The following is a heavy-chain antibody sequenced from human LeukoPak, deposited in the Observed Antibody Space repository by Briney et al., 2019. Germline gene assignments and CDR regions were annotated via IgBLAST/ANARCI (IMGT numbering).Heavy chain of an antibody. V-gene: IGHV4-4*07. Sequence: SETLSLTCTVSSGSISTYYWSWIRQPAGKGLEWIGRIYTTGSTNYNPSLESRVTMSVDTSKNQFSLKLTSVTAADTAVYYCTRDYDIWGQGTMVTVSS. CDR1: SGSISTYY. CDR2: IYTTGST. CDR3: TRDYDI. J-gene: IGHJ3*02.